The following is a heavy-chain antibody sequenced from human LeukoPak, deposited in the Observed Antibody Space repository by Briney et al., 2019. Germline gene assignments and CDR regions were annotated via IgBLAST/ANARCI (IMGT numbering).Heavy chain of an antibody. CDR1: GGSISSDY. CDR2: IYYSGIT. Sequence: SETLSLTCTVSGGSISSDYWSWIRQPPGKGLERIGYIYYSGITNYNPSLKSRVTISVDTSKNQFSLKLSSVTAADTAVYYCARLHYDSSGYYYFDYWGQGTLVTVSS. V-gene: IGHV4-59*08. D-gene: IGHD3-22*01. CDR3: ARLHYDSSGYYYFDY. J-gene: IGHJ4*02.